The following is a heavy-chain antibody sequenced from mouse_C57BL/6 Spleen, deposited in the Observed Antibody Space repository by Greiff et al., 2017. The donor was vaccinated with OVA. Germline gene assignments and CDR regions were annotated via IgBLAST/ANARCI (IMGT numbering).Heavy chain of an antibody. CDR2: IYPGSGNT. CDR3: ARSNGNSFAY. CDR1: GYTFTDYY. D-gene: IGHD2-1*01. J-gene: IGHJ3*01. V-gene: IGHV1-76*01. Sequence: QLQQSGAELVRPGASVKLSCKASGYTFTDYYINWVKQRPGQGLEWIARIYPGSGNTYYNEKFKGKATLTAEKSSSTAYMQLSSLTSEDSAVYFCARSNGNSFAYWGQGTLVTVSA.